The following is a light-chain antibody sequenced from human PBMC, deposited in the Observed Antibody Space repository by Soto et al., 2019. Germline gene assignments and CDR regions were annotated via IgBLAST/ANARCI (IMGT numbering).Light chain of an antibody. CDR2: AAS. J-gene: IGKJ2*01. CDR3: QQYHTFPYT. V-gene: IGKV1-33*01. Sequence: DIQLTQSPSSLSASVGDRVTLACQASQDIARSLSWFQQKPGKAPNLLIYAASNLEAGVPSRFSAGGSGTNFSLIISSLQPQVIATYYCQQYHTFPYTFGRGTKL. CDR1: QDIARS.